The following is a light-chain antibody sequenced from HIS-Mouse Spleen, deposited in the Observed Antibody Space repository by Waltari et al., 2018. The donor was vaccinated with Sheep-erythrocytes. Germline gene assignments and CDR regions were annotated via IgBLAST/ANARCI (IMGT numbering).Light chain of an antibody. CDR2: DAS. Sequence: AIQLTQSPSSLSASVGDRVTITCRASQGISSALAWYQQKPGKAPKPLIYDASSLESGVPSRFSGSGSGTEFTLTISSLQPEDFATYDCQQFNNYPRTFGQGTKVEIK. CDR1: QGISSA. J-gene: IGKJ1*01. V-gene: IGKV1D-13*01. CDR3: QQFNNYPRT.